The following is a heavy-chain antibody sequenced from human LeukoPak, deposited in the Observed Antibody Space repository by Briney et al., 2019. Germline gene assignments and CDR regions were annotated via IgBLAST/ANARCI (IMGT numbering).Heavy chain of an antibody. CDR2: IGTAGDT. J-gene: IGHJ4*02. D-gene: IGHD1-1*01. CDR3: ARVAKERVGGVYYFDY. Sequence: GGSLRLSCAASGFAFSDYDMPWVRQATGKGLEWVSAIGTAGDTYYTGSVKGRFTISRENAKNSLYLQMNSLRAGDTAVYYCARVAKERVGGVYYFDYWGQGTLVTVSS. CDR1: GFAFSDYD. V-gene: IGHV3-13*01.